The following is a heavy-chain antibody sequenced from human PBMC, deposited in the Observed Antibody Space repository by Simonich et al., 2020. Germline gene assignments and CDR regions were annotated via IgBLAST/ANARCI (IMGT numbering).Heavy chain of an antibody. J-gene: IGHJ5*02. V-gene: IGHV3-74*01. CDR1: GFTFSSYW. CDR2: INSDGSST. CDR3: AREEEYYNFWSGYYLGKNWFDP. Sequence: EYGGGLVQPGGSLRLSCAASGFTFSSYWMHWVRQAPGKGLVWVSRINSDGSSTSYADSVKGRFTISRDNAKNTLYLQMNSLRAEDTAVYYCAREEEYYNFWSGYYLGKNWFDPWGQGTLVTVSS. D-gene: IGHD3-3*01.